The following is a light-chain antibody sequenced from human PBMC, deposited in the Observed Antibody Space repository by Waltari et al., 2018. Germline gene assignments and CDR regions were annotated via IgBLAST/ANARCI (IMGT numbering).Light chain of an antibody. CDR1: SSNIGAGYD. J-gene: IGLJ2*01. CDR2: GNS. V-gene: IGLV1-40*01. Sequence: QSALTQPPSVSGAPGQRVTISCTGSSSNIGAGYDVHWYQLLPGTAPKLLIYGNSNRPSGVPDRFSGSKSGTSASLAITGLQAEDEAGYYCQSYDSSLSGSVFGGGTKLTVL. CDR3: QSYDSSLSGSV.